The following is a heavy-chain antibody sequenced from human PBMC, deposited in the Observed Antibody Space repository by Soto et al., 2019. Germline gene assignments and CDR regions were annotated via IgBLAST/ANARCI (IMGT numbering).Heavy chain of an antibody. CDR3: ATGAQSTCIDF. Sequence: GGSLRLSCAASGFTFSSYAMSWVRQAPGKGLEWASAISRSGEVTKYADSVKGRFTIARDNSKNTLYLQMSSLRAEDTAIYYCATGAQSTCIDFWGLGTLVTVSS. CDR1: GFTFSSYA. CDR2: ISRSGEVT. J-gene: IGHJ4*02. D-gene: IGHD1-26*01. V-gene: IGHV3-23*01.